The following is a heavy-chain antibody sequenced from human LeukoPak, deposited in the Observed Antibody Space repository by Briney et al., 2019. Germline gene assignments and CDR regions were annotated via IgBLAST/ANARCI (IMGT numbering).Heavy chain of an antibody. CDR2: ISYDGSNK. D-gene: IGHD7-27*01. CDR3: ARETLLLTGDYFDY. J-gene: IGHJ4*02. CDR1: GFTFSSYA. V-gene: IGHV3-30-3*01. Sequence: GGSLRLSCAASGFTFSSYAMHWVRQAPGKGLEWVAVISYDGSNKYYADSVKGRFTISRDNSKNTLYLQMNSLRAEDTAVYYCARETLLLTGDYFDYWGQGTLVTVSS.